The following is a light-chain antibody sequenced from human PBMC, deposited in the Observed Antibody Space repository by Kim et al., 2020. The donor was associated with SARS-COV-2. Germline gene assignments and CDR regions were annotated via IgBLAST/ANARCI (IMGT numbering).Light chain of an antibody. V-gene: IGLV3-21*03. CDR3: QVWDTSGDHLWV. CDR1: YVESKS. CDR2: YIS. J-gene: IGLJ3*02. Sequence: PGKTARIACEGNYVESKSVNCYQRKQGQAPVLVVSYISNRTSGIPGRFSSSSSRNTATLAIRRVKAREEADYYCQVWDTSGDHLWVFGGGTQLTVL.